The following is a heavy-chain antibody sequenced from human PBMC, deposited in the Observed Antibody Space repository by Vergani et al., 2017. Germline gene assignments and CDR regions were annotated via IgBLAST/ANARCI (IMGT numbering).Heavy chain of an antibody. J-gene: IGHJ3*02. V-gene: IGHV1-24*01. Sequence: QVQLVQSGAEVKKPGASVKVSCKVSGYTLTELSMPWVRQAPGKGLEWMGGFDPEDGETIYAQKFQSRVTMTEDTSTDTAYMELSSLRSEDTAVYYCATTSYDILTGYWTGAVFDIWGQGTMVTVSS. CDR3: ATTSYDILTGYWTGAVFDI. D-gene: IGHD3-9*01. CDR1: GYTLTELS. CDR2: FDPEDGET.